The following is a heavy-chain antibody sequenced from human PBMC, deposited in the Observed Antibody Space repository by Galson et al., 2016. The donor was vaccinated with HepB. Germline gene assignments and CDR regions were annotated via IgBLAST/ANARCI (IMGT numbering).Heavy chain of an antibody. Sequence: LSLTCAVSGDSITSDSWWSWVRQSPAKGLEWIGEAYHLGYTNYNPPLKSRVAIFLDNSKTQFSLILHSVTAADTAIYYCARGTTAVKYGNWFDPWGLGTLVTVSS. J-gene: IGHJ5*02. D-gene: IGHD4-23*01. CDR1: GDSITSDSW. CDR3: ARGTTAVKYGNWFDP. V-gene: IGHV4-4*02. CDR2: AYHLGYT.